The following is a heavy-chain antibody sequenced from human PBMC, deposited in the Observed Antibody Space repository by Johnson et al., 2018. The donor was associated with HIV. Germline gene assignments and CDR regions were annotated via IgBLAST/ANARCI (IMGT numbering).Heavy chain of an antibody. CDR3: AKVQLVRTFDAFDI. Sequence: QLVESGGGLVQPGGSLRLSCAASGFTVSSNYMSWVRQAPGKGLEWVSGISWNSGSIGYADSVKGRFTISRDNAKNSLYLQMNSLRAEDTALYYCAKVQLVRTFDAFDIWGQGTMVTVSS. V-gene: IGHV3-9*01. CDR2: ISWNSGSI. J-gene: IGHJ3*02. CDR1: GFTVSSNY. D-gene: IGHD6-13*01.